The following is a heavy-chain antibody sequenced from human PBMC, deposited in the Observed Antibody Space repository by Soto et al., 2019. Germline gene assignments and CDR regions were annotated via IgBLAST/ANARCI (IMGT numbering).Heavy chain of an antibody. J-gene: IGHJ5*02. Sequence: QVQLVESGGGVVQPGRSLRLSCAASGFIFSRYAMHWVRQAPGKGLEWVALISDDGSTKYYADSVKGRFTISRDNSKNNLYLQMNSLSAEDTAVYYCTRADLTVTLSVFDPWGQGTLVTVSS. CDR2: ISDDGSTK. CDR3: TRADLTVTLSVFDP. D-gene: IGHD4-17*01. V-gene: IGHV3-30-3*01. CDR1: GFIFSRYA.